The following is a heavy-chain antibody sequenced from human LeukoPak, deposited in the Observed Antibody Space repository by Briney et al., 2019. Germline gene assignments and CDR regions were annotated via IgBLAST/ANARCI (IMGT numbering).Heavy chain of an antibody. CDR2: IYTSKSM. CDR3: TKGRGI. D-gene: IGHD3-10*01. Sequence: KPSETLSLTCTVSGDSISSYYWSWLRQPAGKGLEWIGHIYTSKSMNYNPSLKSRVTISVDTSKNQFSLKLTSVTAADTAVYYCTKGRGIWGQGTLVTVSS. J-gene: IGHJ1*01. CDR1: GDSISSYY. V-gene: IGHV4-4*07.